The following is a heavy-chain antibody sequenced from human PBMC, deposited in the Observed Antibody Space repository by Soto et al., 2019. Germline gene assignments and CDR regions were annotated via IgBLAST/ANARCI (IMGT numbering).Heavy chain of an antibody. Sequence: GESLKISCKGSGYSFTSYWIGWVRQMPGKGLEWMGIIYPGDSDTRYSPSFQGQVTISADKSISTAYLQWSSLKASDTAMFYCARPPRRFGELPEGFFDYWGQGTLVTVSS. CDR2: IYPGDSDT. D-gene: IGHD3-10*01. J-gene: IGHJ4*02. CDR3: ARPPRRFGELPEGFFDY. V-gene: IGHV5-51*01. CDR1: GYSFTSYW.